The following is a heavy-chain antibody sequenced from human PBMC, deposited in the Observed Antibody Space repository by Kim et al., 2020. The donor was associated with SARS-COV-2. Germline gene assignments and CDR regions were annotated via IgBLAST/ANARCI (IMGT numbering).Heavy chain of an antibody. Sequence: YGSRSTSPNPSLKRPVTLSMDTSKTQFSLGLRSVTAADTAVYYCARRFDLWGRGTLVTVSS. V-gene: IGHV4-59*08. CDR3: ARRFDL. CDR2: YGSRST. J-gene: IGHJ2*01.